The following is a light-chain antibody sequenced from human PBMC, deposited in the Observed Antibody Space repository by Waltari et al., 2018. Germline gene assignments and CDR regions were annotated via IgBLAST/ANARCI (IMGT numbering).Light chain of an antibody. CDR1: DSDVGGYSY. V-gene: IGLV2-14*01. J-gene: IGLJ1*01. Sequence: QSALTQPASVSGSPGQSLTISCTGTDSDVGGYSYVSWSQQHPGKAPKLIIYEVSNRPSGVSDRFSGSKSGNTASLTISGLQAEDEADYYCNSYTSSSTLVFGTGTKVTVL. CDR2: EVS. CDR3: NSYTSSSTLV.